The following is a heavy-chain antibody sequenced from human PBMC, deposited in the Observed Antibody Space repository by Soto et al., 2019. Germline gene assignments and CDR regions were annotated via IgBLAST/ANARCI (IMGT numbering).Heavy chain of an antibody. V-gene: IGHV4-31*03. Sequence: PSETLSLTCTVSGGSISSGGYYWSWIRQHPGKGLEWIGYIYYSGSTYYNPSLKSRVTISVDTSKNQFSLKLSSVTAADTAVYYCARDRRESLGAGMDVSGQGTTVTVYS. D-gene: IGHD3-16*01. J-gene: IGHJ6*02. CDR1: GGSISSGGYY. CDR2: IYYSGST. CDR3: ARDRRESLGAGMDV.